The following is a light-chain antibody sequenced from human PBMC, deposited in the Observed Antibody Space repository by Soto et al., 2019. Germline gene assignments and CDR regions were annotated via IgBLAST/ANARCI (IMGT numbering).Light chain of an antibody. CDR2: DAS. V-gene: IGKV1-5*01. CDR3: QQYNSYSQT. CDR1: QSISSW. Sequence: DIQMTQSPSTLSASVGDRVTITCRASQSISSWLAWYQQKPGKAPKLLIYDASSLESGVPSRFSGSGSGTEFTLTISRLQPDDFATYYCQQYNSYSQTFGQGTKVDIK. J-gene: IGKJ1*01.